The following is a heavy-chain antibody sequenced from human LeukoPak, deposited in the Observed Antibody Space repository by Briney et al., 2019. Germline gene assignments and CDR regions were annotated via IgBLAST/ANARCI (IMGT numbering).Heavy chain of an antibody. CDR2: ISAYNGNT. CDR3: ARDQGAVRYIAVAGPHFDY. J-gene: IGHJ4*02. D-gene: IGHD6-19*01. V-gene: IGHV1-18*01. CDR1: GYTFTSYG. Sequence: ASVKVSCKASGYTFTSYGISWVRQAPGQGLEWMGWISAYNGNTNYAQKLQGRVTMTTDTSTSTAYMELRSLRSDDTAVYYCARDQGAVRYIAVAGPHFDYWGQGTLVTVSS.